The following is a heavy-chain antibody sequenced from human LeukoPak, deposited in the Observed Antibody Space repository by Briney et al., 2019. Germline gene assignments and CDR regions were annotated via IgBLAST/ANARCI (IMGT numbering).Heavy chain of an antibody. CDR3: ARAKYTTLPSAFDV. V-gene: IGHV4-4*07. D-gene: IGHD1-1*01. Sequence: SETLSLTCTVSGGSISSDYWTWIRQPAGKGLEWIGRIYISGNAYYNPSLKSRVTMSLDTSKNRFSLNLSSVTAADTAVYYCARAKYTTLPSAFDVWGQGTMVTVSS. CDR2: IYISGNA. CDR1: GGSISSDY. J-gene: IGHJ3*01.